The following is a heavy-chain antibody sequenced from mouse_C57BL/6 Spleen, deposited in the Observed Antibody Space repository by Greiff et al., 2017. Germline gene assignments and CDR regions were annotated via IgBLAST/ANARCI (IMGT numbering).Heavy chain of an antibody. CDR2: INPSNGGT. V-gene: IGHV1-53*01. Sequence: VQLQQPGTELVKPGASVKLSCKASGYTFTSYWMHWVKQRPGQGLEWIGNINPSNGGTNYNEKFKSKATLTVDKSSSTAYMQLSSLTSEDSAVYYCAREGRQSGYYYAMDYWGQGTSVTVSS. J-gene: IGHJ4*01. CDR3: AREGRQSGYYYAMDY. D-gene: IGHD3-2*01. CDR1: GYTFTSYW.